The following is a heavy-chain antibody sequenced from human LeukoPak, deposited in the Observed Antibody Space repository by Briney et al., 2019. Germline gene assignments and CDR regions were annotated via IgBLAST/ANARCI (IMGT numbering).Heavy chain of an antibody. CDR2: ISYDGSNK. CDR3: ARDLWFGELLLEYGMDV. Sequence: PGGSPRLSCAASGFTFSSYAMHWVRQAPGKGLEWVAVISYDGSNKYYADSVKGRFTISRDNSKNTLYLQMNSLRAEDTAVYYCARDLWFGELLLEYGMDVWGQGTTVTVSS. D-gene: IGHD3-10*01. CDR1: GFTFSSYA. J-gene: IGHJ6*02. V-gene: IGHV3-30-3*01.